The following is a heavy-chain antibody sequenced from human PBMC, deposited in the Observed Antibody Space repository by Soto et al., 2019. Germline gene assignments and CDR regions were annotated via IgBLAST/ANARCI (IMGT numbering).Heavy chain of an antibody. CDR3: ARYLDAYNSTGY. Sequence: ASVKVSCKASRYINTNLAMHWVRQAPGQRLEWMGWINPGNGNTKYSQSFQGRVTITRDTSASTAYMELSSLRSEDTAVYFCARYLDAYNSTGYWGQGSLVTVSS. CDR2: INPGNGNT. CDR1: RYINTNLA. J-gene: IGHJ4*02. V-gene: IGHV1-3*01. D-gene: IGHD1-1*01.